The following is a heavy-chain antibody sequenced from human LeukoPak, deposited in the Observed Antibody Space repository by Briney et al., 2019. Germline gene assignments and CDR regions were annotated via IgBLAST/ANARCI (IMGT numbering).Heavy chain of an antibody. D-gene: IGHD3-22*01. CDR1: GYIFTRYG. V-gene: IGHV1-18*01. Sequence: ASVKVSCKAPGYIFTRYGISWVRQAPGQGLEWKGGISVYNGNTNYPQRLQGRVTMTTGTSTTTAYMELRSLRSDDTAVYYCARDINGYYYDSHGYYPTDLWGQGTLVTVSS. CDR2: ISVYNGNT. CDR3: ARDINGYYYDSHGYYPTDL. J-gene: IGHJ5*02.